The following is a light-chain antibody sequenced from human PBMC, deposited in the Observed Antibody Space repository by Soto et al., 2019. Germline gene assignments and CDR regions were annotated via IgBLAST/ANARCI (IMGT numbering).Light chain of an antibody. J-gene: IGKJ1*01. CDR2: DAS. CDR1: QSISSW. Sequence: DIQMTQSPSTLSASVGDRVTITCRASQSISSWLAWYQQKPGKAPKLLIYDASSLESGVPSRFSGSGSGTEFTLTITSLQPKDFASYYCQQYKDYWTFGQGTKVDIK. V-gene: IGKV1-5*01. CDR3: QQYKDYWT.